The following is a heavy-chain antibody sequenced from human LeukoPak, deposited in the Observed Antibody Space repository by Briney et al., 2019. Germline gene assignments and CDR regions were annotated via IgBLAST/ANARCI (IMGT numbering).Heavy chain of an antibody. J-gene: IGHJ2*01. CDR2: IIPIFGTA. V-gene: IGHV1-69*05. CDR1: GGTFSSYA. D-gene: IGHD2-2*01. Sequence: SVKVSCKASGGTFSSYAISWVRQAPGQGLEWMGGIIPIFGTANYAQKFQGRVTITTDESTRTAYMELNSLRSEDTAVYYCARDSDQDWYFDLWGRGTLVTVSS. CDR3: ARDSDQDWYFDL.